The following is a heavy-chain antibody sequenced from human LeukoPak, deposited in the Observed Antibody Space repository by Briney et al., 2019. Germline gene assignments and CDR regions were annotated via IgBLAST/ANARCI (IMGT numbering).Heavy chain of an antibody. CDR1: GGSISSYY. D-gene: IGHD3-3*02. CDR2: IYYSGST. V-gene: IGHV4-59*01. J-gene: IGHJ4*02. Sequence: KPSETLSLTCTVSGGSISSYYWSWIRQPPGKGLEWIGYIYYSGSTNYNPSLRRRVTISVDTSKNQFFLKLSSVTAGDPAVYYCARGLLDDYWGQGTLVTVSS. CDR3: ARGLLDDY.